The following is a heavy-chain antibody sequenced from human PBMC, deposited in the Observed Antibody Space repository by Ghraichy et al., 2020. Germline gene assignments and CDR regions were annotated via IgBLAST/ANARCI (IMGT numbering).Heavy chain of an antibody. CDR3: GRGGYIYGSNPVDY. V-gene: IGHV3-7*04. CDR1: GFTFNTYY. CDR2: IKQDGTER. D-gene: IGHD5-18*01. J-gene: IGHJ4*01. Sequence: GGSLRLSCAASGFTFNTYYMTWVRQAPGKGLEWVANIKQDGTERYYVDSVKGRFTISRDNAKDSVYLQMSSLRAEDTAVYFCGRGGYIYGSNPVDYWGHGTQVTVSP.